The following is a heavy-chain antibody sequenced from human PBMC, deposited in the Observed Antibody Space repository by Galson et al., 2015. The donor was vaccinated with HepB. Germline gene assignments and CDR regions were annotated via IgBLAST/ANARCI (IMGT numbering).Heavy chain of an antibody. J-gene: IGHJ4*02. CDR3: AKDGRLDSSGWYGYYCDY. CDR2: IRSDGSNK. D-gene: IGHD6-19*01. Sequence: SLRLSCAASGFTFSSYGVHWVRQAPGKGLEWVAFIRSDGSNKYYADSVEGRFTISRDNSKNTLYLQMNSLSAEDTAVYYCAKDGRLDSSGWYGYYCDYWGQGTPVTVSS. V-gene: IGHV3-30*02. CDR1: GFTFSSYG.